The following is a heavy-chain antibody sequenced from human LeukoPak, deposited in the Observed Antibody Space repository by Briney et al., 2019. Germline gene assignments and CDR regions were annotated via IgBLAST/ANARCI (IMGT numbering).Heavy chain of an antibody. CDR1: GGSLSNSNYY. Sequence: KPSETLSPTCIVSGGSLSNSNYYWGWIRPPPGKGLEGIGSIYSSGNTYYNPSLKSRVTMSVDTSKDQFSLNLSFVTAADTAVYYCARHASGSYNNFQHWSQGTLVTVSS. CDR3: ARHASGSYNNFQH. J-gene: IGHJ1*01. CDR2: IYSSGNT. V-gene: IGHV4-39*01. D-gene: IGHD1-26*01.